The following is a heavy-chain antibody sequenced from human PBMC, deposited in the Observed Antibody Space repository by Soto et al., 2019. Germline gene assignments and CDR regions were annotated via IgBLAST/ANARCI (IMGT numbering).Heavy chain of an antibody. CDR1: NYSISSGYH. Sequence: SETLSLTCIVSNYSISSGYHWGWIRQPPGKGLEGIGTIYQSGDTYQNPSLKSRVILSIDTSKNQFSLNLRNVTAADTAVYYCVRGKVNFDFWGKGILVTVSS. J-gene: IGHJ4*02. V-gene: IGHV4-38-2*02. CDR2: IYQSGDT. CDR3: VRGKVNFDF.